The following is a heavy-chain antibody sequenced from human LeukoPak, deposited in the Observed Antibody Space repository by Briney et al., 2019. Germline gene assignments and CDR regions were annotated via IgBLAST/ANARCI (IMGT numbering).Heavy chain of an antibody. CDR3: AKDDHYDFWSGHDY. CDR2: ISSNGGST. CDR1: GFTFSSYA. D-gene: IGHD3-3*01. V-gene: IGHV3-64*04. J-gene: IGHJ4*02. Sequence: PGGSLRLSCAASGFTFSSYAMHWVRQAPGKGLEYVSAISSNGGSTYYADSVKGRFTISRDNSKNTLYLQMNSLRAEDTAVYYCAKDDHYDFWSGHDYWGQGTLVTVSS.